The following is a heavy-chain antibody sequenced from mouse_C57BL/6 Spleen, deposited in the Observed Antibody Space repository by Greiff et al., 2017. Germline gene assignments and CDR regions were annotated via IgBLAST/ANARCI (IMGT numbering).Heavy chain of an antibody. CDR1: GYSFTDYN. CDR2: INPNYGTT. Sequence: EVQLQQSGPELVKPGASVKISCKASGYSFTDYNMNWVKQSNGKSLEWIGGINPNYGTTSYNQKFKGKATLTVDKSSSTAYMQLNSLTSEDAAVYYCARREGYDYDNYAMDYWGQGTSVTVSS. J-gene: IGHJ4*01. D-gene: IGHD2-4*01. V-gene: IGHV1-39*01. CDR3: ARREGYDYDNYAMDY.